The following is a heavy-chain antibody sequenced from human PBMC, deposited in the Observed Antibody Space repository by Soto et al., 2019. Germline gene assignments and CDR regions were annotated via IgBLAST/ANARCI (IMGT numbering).Heavy chain of an antibody. V-gene: IGHV3-7*01. J-gene: IGHJ1*01. CDR3: ARDLGCSGGTSYSYFQR. CDR2: IKQDGSEK. D-gene: IGHD2-15*01. CDR1: GFTFSNYW. Sequence: EVQLVESGGGLVQPGGSLRLSCAASGFTFSNYWMSWVRQAPGKGLEWVANIKQDGSEKYYVDFVKGRFTISRDNAKNSLCLQMNSLRAEDTAVYYCARDLGCSGGTSYSYFQRWGQGTLVTVSS.